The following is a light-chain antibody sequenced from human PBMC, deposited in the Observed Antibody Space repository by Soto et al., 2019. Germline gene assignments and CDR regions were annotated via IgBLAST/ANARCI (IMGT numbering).Light chain of an antibody. CDR3: QQDGCSPIT. Sequence: EIVLAHLPGPGSLSAGERSTLSCMASQSVSSSYLAWYQQKPGQPPRLLIYGASSRATGIPDRFSGSGSGTDFTLTISRLEPEDFAVYYCQQDGCSPITFGQGTRLEI. CDR1: QSVSSSY. V-gene: IGKV3-20*01. J-gene: IGKJ5*01. CDR2: GAS.